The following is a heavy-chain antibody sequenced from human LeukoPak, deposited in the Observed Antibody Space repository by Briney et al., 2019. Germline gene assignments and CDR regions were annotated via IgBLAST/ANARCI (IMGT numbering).Heavy chain of an antibody. CDR2: INQDGSEG. Sequence: GGSLRLSCAASGFSFSDYWMDWVRQSPGKGMEWVANINQDGSEGYYADSVKGRFTISRDNAKNSLYLQMNKLRAEDTAVYYCSRTLDYWGQGALVTVSS. V-gene: IGHV3-7*01. CDR3: SRTLDY. J-gene: IGHJ4*02. CDR1: GFSFSDYW.